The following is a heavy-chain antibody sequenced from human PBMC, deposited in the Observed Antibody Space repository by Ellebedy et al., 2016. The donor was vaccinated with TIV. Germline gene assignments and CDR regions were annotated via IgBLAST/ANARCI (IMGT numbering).Heavy chain of an antibody. J-gene: IGHJ3*02. Sequence: SETLSLXCTVPGGSISSYYWSWIRQPAGKGLEWIGRIYTSGSTNYNPSLKSRVTMSVDTSKNQFSLKLSSVTAADTAVYYCARAQRGYCSSTSCYIYGDAFDIWGQGTMVTVSS. CDR3: ARAQRGYCSSTSCYIYGDAFDI. CDR2: IYTSGST. V-gene: IGHV4-4*07. D-gene: IGHD2-2*02. CDR1: GGSISSYY.